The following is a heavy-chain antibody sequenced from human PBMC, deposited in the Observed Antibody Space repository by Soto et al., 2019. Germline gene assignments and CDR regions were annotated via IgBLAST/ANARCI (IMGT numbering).Heavy chain of an antibody. CDR3: AKILCSGGSCYPRIFDY. Sequence: GGSLRLSCAASGFTFSSYGMHWVRQAPGKGLEWVAVIWYDGSNKYYADSVKGRFTISRDNSKNTLYLQMNSLRAEDTAVYYCAKILCSGGSCYPRIFDYWGQGTLVTVSS. V-gene: IGHV3-33*06. J-gene: IGHJ4*02. D-gene: IGHD2-15*01. CDR2: IWYDGSNK. CDR1: GFTFSSYG.